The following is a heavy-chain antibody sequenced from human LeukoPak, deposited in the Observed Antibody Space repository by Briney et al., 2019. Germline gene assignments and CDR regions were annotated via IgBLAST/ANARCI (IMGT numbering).Heavy chain of an antibody. D-gene: IGHD3-3*01. CDR1: GFTFSSYT. V-gene: IGHV3-48*01. CDR3: ATRGFLEWSFDY. CDR2: IGTSSTTI. J-gene: IGHJ4*02. Sequence: PGGSLRLSCAASGFTFSSYTMNWVRQPPGKGLEWVSNIGTSSTTIYYADSVKGRFTISRDNAKNSLYLQMNSLRAEDTAVYYCATRGFLEWSFDYWGQGTLVTVSS.